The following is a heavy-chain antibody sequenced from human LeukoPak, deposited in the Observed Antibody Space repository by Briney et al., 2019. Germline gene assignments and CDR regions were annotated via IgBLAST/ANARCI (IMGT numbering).Heavy chain of an antibody. V-gene: IGHV3-7*01. Sequence: PRGSLRLSCAASGFTFSRYWMSWVRQAPGKGLEWVANIKEDGSEKYYVDSVEGRFTISRDNAKNSLYLQMNGLRAEDTAIYYCARDNYHSSDYWGQGTLVTVSS. CDR1: GFTFSRYW. D-gene: IGHD3-22*01. J-gene: IGHJ4*02. CDR2: IKEDGSEK. CDR3: ARDNYHSSDY.